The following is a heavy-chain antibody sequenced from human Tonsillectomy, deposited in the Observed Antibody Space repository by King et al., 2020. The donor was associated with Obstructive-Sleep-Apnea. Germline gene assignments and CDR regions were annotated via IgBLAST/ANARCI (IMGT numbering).Heavy chain of an antibody. Sequence: QLVQSGAEVKKPGASVKVSCKVSGYTLTELSMHWVRQAPGKGLEWMGGFDPEDGETIYAQKFQGRVTMTEDTSTDTAYMELSSLRSEDTAVYYCATVVLRFLEGVPRLGFNPWGQGTLVTVSS. V-gene: IGHV1-24*01. CDR1: GYTLTELS. CDR2: FDPEDGET. CDR3: ATVVLRFLEGVPRLGFNP. J-gene: IGHJ5*02. D-gene: IGHD3-3*01.